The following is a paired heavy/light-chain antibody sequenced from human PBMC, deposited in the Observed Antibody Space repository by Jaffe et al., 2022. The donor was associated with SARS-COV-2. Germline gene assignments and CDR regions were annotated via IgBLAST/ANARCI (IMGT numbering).Light chain of an antibody. CDR1: SSDVGGYNS. CDR3: CSYAGSYSCV. CDR2: DVT. V-gene: IGLV2-11*01. J-gene: IGLJ3*02. Sequence: QSALTQPRSVSGSPGQSVTISCTGTSSDVGGYNSVSWYQQYSDKAPKLMIYDVTKRPSGVPDRFSGSKSGNTASLTISGLQAEDEADYHCCSYAGSYSCVFGGGTKLTIL.
Heavy chain of an antibody. V-gene: IGHV3-7*03. CDR2: INTDGSVG. Sequence: EVQLVESGGALVQPGGSLRLSCAASGFDFRIYWMTWVRQAPGKGLEWVANINTDGSVGFYVDSVRGRFTISRDNAKNSLYLQMNSLRAEDTAIYYCARPPNWGTFDYWGQGSLVTVSS. CDR1: GFDFRIYW. J-gene: IGHJ4*02. D-gene: IGHD7-27*01. CDR3: ARPPNWGTFDY.